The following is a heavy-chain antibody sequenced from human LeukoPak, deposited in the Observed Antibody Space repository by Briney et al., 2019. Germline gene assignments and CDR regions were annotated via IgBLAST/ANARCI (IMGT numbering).Heavy chain of an antibody. V-gene: IGHV4-38-2*02. D-gene: IGHD3-16*01. CDR1: GYSISSGYY. Sequence: SETLSLTCTVSGYSISSGYYWGWIRQPPGKGLEWIGSIYHSGSTYYNPSLKSRVTISVDTSKNQFSLKLSSVTAADTAVYYCARDGGRIGWFDPWGQGTLVTVSS. CDR3: ARDGGRIGWFDP. J-gene: IGHJ5*02. CDR2: IYHSGST.